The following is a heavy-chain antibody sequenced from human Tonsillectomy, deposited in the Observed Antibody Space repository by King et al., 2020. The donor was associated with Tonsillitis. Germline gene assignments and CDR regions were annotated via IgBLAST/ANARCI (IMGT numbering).Heavy chain of an antibody. D-gene: IGHD5-12*01. V-gene: IGHV1-2*02. J-gene: IGHJ6*02. Sequence: VQLVESGAEVKKPGASVKVSCKASGYTFTGYYMHWVRQAPGQGLEWMGWINPNSGGANYAQNFQGGVTMSRDTSISTAYMELSSLRSDDAAVYYCARLAINPLQYYYCAMDVWGQGTPVTVSS. CDR3: ARLAINPLQYYYCAMDV. CDR1: GYTFTGYY. CDR2: INPNSGGA.